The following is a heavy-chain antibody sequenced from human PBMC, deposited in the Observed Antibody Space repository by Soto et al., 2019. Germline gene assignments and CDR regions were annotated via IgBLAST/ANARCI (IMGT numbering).Heavy chain of an antibody. CDR2: IYYSGST. Sequence: ILSLPCTVADGCSSSFYWRWITKPPGKGLEWIGYIYYSGSTNYNPSLKSRVTISVDTSKNQFSLKLSSVTAADTAVYYCARTDYGDYGVFDLWGRGTLVTVS. D-gene: IGHD4-17*01. CDR3: ARTDYGDYGVFDL. CDR1: DGCSSSFY. J-gene: IGHJ2*01. V-gene: IGHV4-59*01.